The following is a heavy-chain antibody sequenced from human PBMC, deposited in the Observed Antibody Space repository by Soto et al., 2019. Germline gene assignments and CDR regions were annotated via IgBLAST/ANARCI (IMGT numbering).Heavy chain of an antibody. Sequence: GASVKVSCKASGYTFTSYDINWVRQATGQGLEWMGWMNPNSGNTGYAQKFQGRVTMTRSTSISTAYMELSSLRSEDTAVYYCARVGLGYCSSTSCPYYYYMDVWGKGTTVTVSS. CDR1: GYTFTSYD. CDR2: MNPNSGNT. V-gene: IGHV1-8*01. D-gene: IGHD2-2*01. CDR3: ARVGLGYCSSTSCPYYYYMDV. J-gene: IGHJ6*03.